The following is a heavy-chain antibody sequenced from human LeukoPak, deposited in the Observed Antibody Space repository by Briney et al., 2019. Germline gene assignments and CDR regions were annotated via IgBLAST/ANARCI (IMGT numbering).Heavy chain of an antibody. CDR2: MNPNSGNT. CDR1: GYTFTSYD. Sequence: ASVRVSCTASGYTFTSYDINWVRQAPGQGLEWMGWMNPNSGNTGYAQKFQGRVTMTRNTSISTAYMQLNSLRAEDTAVYYCARGLGSGSYWDYYYMDVWGKGTTVTVSS. CDR3: ARGLGSGSYWDYYYMDV. V-gene: IGHV1-8*01. J-gene: IGHJ6*03. D-gene: IGHD1-26*01.